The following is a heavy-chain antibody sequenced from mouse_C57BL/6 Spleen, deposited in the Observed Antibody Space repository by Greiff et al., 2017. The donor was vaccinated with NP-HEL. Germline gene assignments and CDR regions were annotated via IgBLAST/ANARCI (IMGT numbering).Heavy chain of an antibody. J-gene: IGHJ4*01. V-gene: IGHV6-6*01. CDR3: TNKWDYDRDYYAMDY. D-gene: IGHD2-4*01. Sequence: DVQLVESGGGLVQPGGSMKLSCAASGFTFSDAWMDWVRQSPEKGLEWVAEIRNKANNHATYYAESVKGRFTISRDDSKSSVYLQMNSLRAEDTGIYYCTNKWDYDRDYYAMDYWGQGTSVTVSS. CDR2: IRNKANNHAT. CDR1: GFTFSDAW.